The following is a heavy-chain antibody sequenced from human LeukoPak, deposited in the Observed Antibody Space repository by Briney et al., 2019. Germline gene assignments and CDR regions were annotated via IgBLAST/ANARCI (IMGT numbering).Heavy chain of an antibody. CDR1: GGTFSSYA. CDR2: IIPIFGTA. V-gene: IGHV1-69*13. Sequence: GASVKVSCKASGGTFSSYAISWVRQAPGQGLEWMGGIIPIFGTANYAQKFQGRVTITADESTSTAYMELSSLRSEDTAVYYCARAVRGDGYNYEDAFDIWGQGTMVTVSS. J-gene: IGHJ3*02. D-gene: IGHD5-24*01. CDR3: ARAVRGDGYNYEDAFDI.